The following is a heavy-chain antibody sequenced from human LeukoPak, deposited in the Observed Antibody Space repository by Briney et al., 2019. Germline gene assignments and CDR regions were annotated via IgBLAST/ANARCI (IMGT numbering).Heavy chain of an antibody. Sequence: GGSLRLSCAASGFTFSSYSMNWVRQAPGKGLEWVSSISSSSSYIYYADSVKGRFTITRDNAKNSLYLQMNSLRAEDTAVYYCARDPTVTTPYWGQGTLVTVSS. J-gene: IGHJ4*02. CDR2: ISSSSSYI. CDR1: GFTFSSYS. CDR3: ARDPTVTTPY. D-gene: IGHD4-11*01. V-gene: IGHV3-21*01.